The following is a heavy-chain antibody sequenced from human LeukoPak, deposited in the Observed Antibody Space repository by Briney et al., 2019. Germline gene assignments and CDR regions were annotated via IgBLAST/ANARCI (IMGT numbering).Heavy chain of an antibody. CDR3: ARDAGASLVASYNWFDP. V-gene: IGHV4-4*07. CDR2: IYTSGST. CDR1: GGSISSYY. Sequence: KPSETLSLTCTVSGGSISSYYWSWIRQPAGKGLEWIGRIYTSGSTNYNPSLKSRVTMSVDTSKNQFSLKLSSVTAADTAVYYCARDAGASLVASYNWFDPWGQGTLVTVSS. J-gene: IGHJ5*02. D-gene: IGHD2-8*02.